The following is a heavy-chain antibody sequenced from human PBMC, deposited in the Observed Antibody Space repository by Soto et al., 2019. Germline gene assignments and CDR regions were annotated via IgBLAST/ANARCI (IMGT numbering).Heavy chain of an antibody. D-gene: IGHD6-19*01. CDR1: GFTFSSYA. V-gene: IGHV3-64*01. CDR2: ISSNGGST. Sequence: GGSLRLSCAASGFTFSSYAMHWVRQAPGKGLEYVSAISSNGGSTYYANSVKGRFTISRDNSMNTLYLQMGSLRAEDMAVYYCARVNSAVAGIVGAFDIWGQGTMVTVSS. J-gene: IGHJ3*02. CDR3: ARVNSAVAGIVGAFDI.